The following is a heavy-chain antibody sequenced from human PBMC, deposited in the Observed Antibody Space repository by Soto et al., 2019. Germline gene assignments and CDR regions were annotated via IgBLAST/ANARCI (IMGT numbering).Heavy chain of an antibody. CDR2: IYWDGDK. V-gene: IGHV2-5*02. CDR1: GFSLSTSGAA. Sequence: QINLIESGPTRVKPTQTLTLTCTFPGFSLSTSGAAVGWVRQPPGRALEGLALIYWDGDKRYNASLGNRLTITKDTSMNQVVLTLTNVDSADTATYYCAHRATMTIFGLIIDNGIWFDPWGQGTRVIVSS. CDR3: AHRATMTIFGLIIDNGIWFDP. J-gene: IGHJ5*02. D-gene: IGHD3-9*01.